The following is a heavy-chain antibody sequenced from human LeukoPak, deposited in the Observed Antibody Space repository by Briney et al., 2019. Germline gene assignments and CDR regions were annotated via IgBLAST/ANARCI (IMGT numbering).Heavy chain of an antibody. Sequence: SETLSLTCTVSGGSISSSNYYWGWIRQPPGKGLEWIGSIYYSGSTYYNPSLKSRVTISVDTSKNQFSLKLSSVTAADTAVYYCARGLIAVAGTGFDYWGQGTLVTVSS. CDR3: ARGLIAVAGTGFDY. V-gene: IGHV4-39*07. D-gene: IGHD6-19*01. J-gene: IGHJ4*02. CDR2: IYYSGST. CDR1: GGSISSSNYY.